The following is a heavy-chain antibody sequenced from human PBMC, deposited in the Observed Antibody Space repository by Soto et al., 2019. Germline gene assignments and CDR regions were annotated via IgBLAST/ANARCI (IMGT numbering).Heavy chain of an antibody. CDR1: GFTCSSYW. V-gene: IGHV3-74*01. D-gene: IGHD3-10*01. CDR2: INSDGSST. CDR3: ARDTPGTGIDY. Sequence: EVQLVESGGGLVQPGGSLRLSCAAAGFTCSSYWMHWVRQAPGEGLVWVSHINSDGSSTSYADSVKGRFTISRDNAKNTLYLQMNSLRAEDTAVYYCARDTPGTGIDYWGQGTLVTVSS. J-gene: IGHJ4*02.